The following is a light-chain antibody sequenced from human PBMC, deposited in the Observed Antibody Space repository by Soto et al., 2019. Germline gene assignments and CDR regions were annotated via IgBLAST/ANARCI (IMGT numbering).Light chain of an antibody. Sequence: EIVMTQSPATLSVSPGERATLSCRASQRVSSNLAWYQQKPGQAPRLLIYGASTRATGIPARFSGSGSETEFTLTISSLQSEDFAVYYCQQYNNWPPYTFGRGTKLEIK. CDR2: GAS. CDR1: QRVSSN. J-gene: IGKJ2*01. CDR3: QQYNNWPPYT. V-gene: IGKV3-15*01.